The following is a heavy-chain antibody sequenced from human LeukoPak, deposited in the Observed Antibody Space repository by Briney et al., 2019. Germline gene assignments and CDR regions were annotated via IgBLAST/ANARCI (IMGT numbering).Heavy chain of an antibody. CDR1: GFTVSSNY. CDR2: INHSGST. Sequence: PGGSLRLSCAASGFTVSSNYMSWVRQPPGKGLEWIGEINHSGSTNYNPSLKSRVTISVDTSKNQFSLKLSSVTAADTAVYYCARGCGSTSCYLGAFDIWGQGTMVTVSS. J-gene: IGHJ3*02. D-gene: IGHD2-2*01. V-gene: IGHV4-34*01. CDR3: ARGCGSTSCYLGAFDI.